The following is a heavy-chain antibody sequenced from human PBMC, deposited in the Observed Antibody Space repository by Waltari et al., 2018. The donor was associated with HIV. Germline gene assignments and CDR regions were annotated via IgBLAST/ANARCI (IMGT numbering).Heavy chain of an antibody. D-gene: IGHD3-10*01. CDR3: ARDGLGAFDY. CDR1: GFTFSSYS. CDR2: ISSSSSYI. J-gene: IGHJ4*02. V-gene: IGHV3-21*01. Sequence: EVQLVESGGGLVKPGGSLRLSCAASGFTFSSYSMNWVRQAPGKGLEWVSSISSSSSYIDYADSVKGRFTISRDNAKNSLYLQMNSLRAEDTAVYYCARDGLGAFDYWGQGTLVTVSS.